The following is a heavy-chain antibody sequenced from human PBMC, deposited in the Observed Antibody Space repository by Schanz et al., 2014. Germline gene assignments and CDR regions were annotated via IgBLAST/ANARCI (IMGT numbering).Heavy chain of an antibody. CDR1: GFTFSSFG. D-gene: IGHD6-13*01. CDR2: IQNDGSNY. Sequence: QVQLVESGGGLVQPGRSLRLSCAASGFTFSSFGMHWVRQAPGKGLEWVAFIQNDGSNYYHADSVKGRFTISRDNSKNTLYLQINSLRTEDTAVFYCAKGLGTRSNNFDYWGQGTLVTVSS. V-gene: IGHV3-30*02. J-gene: IGHJ4*02. CDR3: AKGLGTRSNNFDY.